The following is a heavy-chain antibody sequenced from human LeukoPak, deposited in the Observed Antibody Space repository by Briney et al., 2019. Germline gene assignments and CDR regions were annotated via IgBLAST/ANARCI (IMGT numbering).Heavy chain of an antibody. Sequence: SVKVSCKASGGTFSSYAISWVRQATGQGLEWMGGMIPIFGTANYAQKFQGRVTITADESTSTAYMELSSLRSEETAVYYCARERRYYYDSSGYYYPHYWGQGTLVTVSS. V-gene: IGHV1-69*01. CDR1: GGTFSSYA. CDR2: MIPIFGTA. CDR3: ARERRYYYDSSGYYYPHY. J-gene: IGHJ4*02. D-gene: IGHD3-22*01.